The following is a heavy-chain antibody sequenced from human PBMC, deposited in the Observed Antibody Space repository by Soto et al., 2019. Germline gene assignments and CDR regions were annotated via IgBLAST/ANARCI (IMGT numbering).Heavy chain of an antibody. V-gene: IGHV1-69*13. Sequence: ASVRVSCKASGCTFSSYAISWVRQAPGQGLEWMGGIIPIFGTANYAQKFQGRVTITADESTSTAYMELSSLRSEDTAVYYCARDVGTIGYAFDIWAQGTMVTVSS. J-gene: IGHJ3*02. CDR3: ARDVGTIGYAFDI. CDR1: GCTFSSYA. D-gene: IGHD7-27*01. CDR2: IIPIFGTA.